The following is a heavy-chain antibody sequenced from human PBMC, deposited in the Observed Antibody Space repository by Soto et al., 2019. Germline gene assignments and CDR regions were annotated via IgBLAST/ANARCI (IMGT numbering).Heavy chain of an antibody. CDR2: VYSSGTT. V-gene: IGHV4-4*07. Sequence: SETLSLTCTVSGGSINSYWWSWIRQPAGKGLEWIGRVYSSGTTDYNPSLNSRATMSVETSKNQFSLKLSSVTAADTAVYYCARDIASYAYGEGYWGQGIPVTVSS. J-gene: IGHJ4*02. D-gene: IGHD2-21*01. CDR1: GGSINSYW. CDR3: ARDIASYAYGEGY.